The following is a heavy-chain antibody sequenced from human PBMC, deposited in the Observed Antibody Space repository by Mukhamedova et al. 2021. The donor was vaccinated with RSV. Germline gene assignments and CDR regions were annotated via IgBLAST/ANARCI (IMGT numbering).Heavy chain of an antibody. Sequence: SLKSRVTISVDTSKNQFSLKLSSVTAADTAVYYCARVRAPYSSSWDYYFDYWGQGTLVTVSP. D-gene: IGHD6-13*01. V-gene: IGHV4-61*02. CDR3: ARVRAPYSSSWDYYFDY. J-gene: IGHJ4*02.